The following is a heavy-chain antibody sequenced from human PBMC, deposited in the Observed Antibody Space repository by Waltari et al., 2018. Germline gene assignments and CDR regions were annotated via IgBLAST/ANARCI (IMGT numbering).Heavy chain of an antibody. Sequence: QVQLVQSGAEVKKPGASVKVSCKASGYTFTNYYMHWVRQAPGQGLEWMGWINPNSGGTKYAQKLQGRVTMTRDTSISTAYMELSRLRSDDTAVYYCARDGLQYSSSSSRWDYWGQGILVTVSS. D-gene: IGHD6-13*01. V-gene: IGHV1-2*02. CDR3: ARDGLQYSSSSSRWDY. CDR1: GYTFTNYY. CDR2: INPNSGGT. J-gene: IGHJ4*02.